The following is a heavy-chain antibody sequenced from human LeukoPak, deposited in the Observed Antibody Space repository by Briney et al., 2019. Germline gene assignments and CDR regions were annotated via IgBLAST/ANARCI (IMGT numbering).Heavy chain of an antibody. J-gene: IGHJ5*02. Sequence: GGSLRFSCAASGFTFDDYAMHWVRQAPGKGLDWVSGISWNSGTIDYADSVKGRFTISRDNAKNSLYLQMNSLRAEDTAVYYCAKDTGIVGATPWFDPWGQGTLVTVSS. CDR1: GFTFDDYA. D-gene: IGHD1-26*01. CDR3: AKDTGIVGATPWFDP. V-gene: IGHV3-9*01. CDR2: ISWNSGTI.